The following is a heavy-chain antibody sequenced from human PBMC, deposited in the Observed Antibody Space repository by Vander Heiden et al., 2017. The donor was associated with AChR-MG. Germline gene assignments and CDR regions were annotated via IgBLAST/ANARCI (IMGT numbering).Heavy chain of an antibody. D-gene: IGHD3-10*01. V-gene: IGHV3-66*01. CDR2: FYRTGST. CDR1: GFSVRNNY. J-gene: IGHJ4*02. Sequence: EVQLVESGGGLVQPGGSLRLSCTASGFSVRNNYVTWVRQAPGKGLEWVSVFYRTGSTYYADSVKDRFTVSRDISRNTVYLQMDSLGPEDTARYYCARGGGLFRGQLDYWGQGTLVAVSS. CDR3: ARGGGLFRGQLDY.